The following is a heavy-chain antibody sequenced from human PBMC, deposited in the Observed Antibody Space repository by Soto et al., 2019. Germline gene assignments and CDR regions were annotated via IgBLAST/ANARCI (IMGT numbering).Heavy chain of an antibody. CDR2: INPSGGST. V-gene: IGHV1-46*01. CDR3: AREXGYYGSGSYPYYYGMDV. J-gene: IGHJ6*02. D-gene: IGHD3-10*01. CDR1: GYTFTSYY. Sequence: ASVKVSCKASGYTFTSYYMHWVRQAPGQGLEWMGIINPSGGSTSYAQKFQGRVTMTRDTSTSTVYMELSSLRSEDTAVYYCAREXGYYGSGSYPYYYGMDVWGQGTTVTVSS.